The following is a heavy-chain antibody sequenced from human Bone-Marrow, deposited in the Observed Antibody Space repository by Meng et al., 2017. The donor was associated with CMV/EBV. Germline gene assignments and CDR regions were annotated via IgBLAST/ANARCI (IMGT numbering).Heavy chain of an antibody. V-gene: IGHV1-2*02. Sequence: SCKASGYTFTGYYMHWVRQALGQGLEWMGWINPNSGGTNYAQKFQGRVTMTRDASISTAYMELSRLRSDDTAVYYCARDFHGDYPDYWGQGTLVTVSS. J-gene: IGHJ4*02. CDR1: GYTFTGYY. D-gene: IGHD4-17*01. CDR3: ARDFHGDYPDY. CDR2: INPNSGGT.